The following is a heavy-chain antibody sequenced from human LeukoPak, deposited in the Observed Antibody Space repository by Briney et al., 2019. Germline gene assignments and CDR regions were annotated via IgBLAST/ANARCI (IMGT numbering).Heavy chain of an antibody. J-gene: IGHJ6*04. D-gene: IGHD2-2*01. Sequence: GGSLRLSCAASGFTLSRYWMHWVRQAPGKGLVWVSRINHGGTSTNYADSVKGRFTISRDNAKNTLSLQMDSLRAEDTGVYFCARSTVLDVWGKGTTVTVSS. CDR1: GFTLSRYW. V-gene: IGHV3-74*01. CDR2: INHGGTST. CDR3: ARSTVLDV.